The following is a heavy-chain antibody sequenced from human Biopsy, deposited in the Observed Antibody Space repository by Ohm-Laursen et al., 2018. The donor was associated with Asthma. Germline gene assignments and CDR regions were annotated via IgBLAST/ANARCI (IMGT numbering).Heavy chain of an antibody. CDR1: GFVFSQCG. J-gene: IGHJ3*02. Sequence: SLRLSCAASGFVFSQCGMHWVRQGPGKGLEWVALVSSNGHNKYYEDSVKGRFTISRDNSRNRLYLQINSLTVEDSAVYFCARQSGQEYGDSIPFDTWGQGTKVAVSS. V-gene: IGHV3-30*03. D-gene: IGHD3-22*01. CDR2: VSSNGHNK. CDR3: ARQSGQEYGDSIPFDT.